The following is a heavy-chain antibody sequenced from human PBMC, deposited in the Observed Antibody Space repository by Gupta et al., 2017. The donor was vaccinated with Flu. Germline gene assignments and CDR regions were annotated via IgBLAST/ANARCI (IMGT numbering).Heavy chain of an antibody. CDR2: VCSGSNLI. V-gene: IGHV3-21*01. Sequence: PGMGPELVSTVCSGSNLIYYADAVMGQFTSSRDNARNSLYLRLSSLRAEDTAVYFCAREADGAAIRGAPWFDTWGQVTLVTVSS. CDR3: AREADGAAIRGAPWFDT. D-gene: IGHD2-2*02. J-gene: IGHJ5*02.